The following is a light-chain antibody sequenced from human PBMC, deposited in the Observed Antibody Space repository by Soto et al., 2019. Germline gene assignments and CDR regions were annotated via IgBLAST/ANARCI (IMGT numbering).Light chain of an antibody. CDR1: SSNIGNNY. CDR3: AAWDRSLSGVV. Sequence: QSVLTQPPSVSAAPGQKVTISCSGSSSNIGNNYVSWYQQLPGTAPKFLIYDNNKRPSGIPDRFSGSKSGTSATLDITGLQTGDEADYYCAAWDRSLSGVVFGGGTKLTVL. J-gene: IGLJ2*01. CDR2: DNN. V-gene: IGLV1-51*01.